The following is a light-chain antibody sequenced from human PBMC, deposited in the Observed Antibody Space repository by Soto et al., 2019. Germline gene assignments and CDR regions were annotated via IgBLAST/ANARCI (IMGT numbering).Light chain of an antibody. Sequence: EIVMTQSPETLSESPGERATLSCRASQSVSSNLAWFQQKPGQAPRLLIYGASTRATGIPVRFSGSGSGTEFTLTISSLQSEDFAVYYCQQYNNWPLWTFGQGTKVEIK. J-gene: IGKJ1*01. CDR1: QSVSSN. V-gene: IGKV3-15*01. CDR3: QQYNNWPLWT. CDR2: GAS.